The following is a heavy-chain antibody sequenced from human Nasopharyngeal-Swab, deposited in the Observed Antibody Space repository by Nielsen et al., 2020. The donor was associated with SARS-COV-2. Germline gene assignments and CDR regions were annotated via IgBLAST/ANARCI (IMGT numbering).Heavy chain of an antibody. CDR2: INWNGGSR. CDR1: GFTFSSFG. J-gene: IGHJ3*01. V-gene: IGHV3-20*04. D-gene: IGHD5-18*01. CDR3: ARVGHVDTSMLGAFDV. Sequence: GGSLRLSCAASGFTFSSFGMTWVRQAPGKGLEWVAGINWNGGSRSYADSVKGRFTISRDNAKNSLYLQMYSLRAEDTALYYCARVGHVDTSMLGAFDVWGQGTMVAVSS.